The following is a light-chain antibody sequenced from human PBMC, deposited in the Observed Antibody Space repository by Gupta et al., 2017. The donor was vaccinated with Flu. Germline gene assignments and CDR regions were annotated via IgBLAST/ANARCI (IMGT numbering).Light chain of an antibody. Sequence: DIQMTQSPSTLSASVGDRVTITCRASQSISSWLAWYQQKPGKAPKLLIYKASSLESGVPSRFSGSGSGTECTLTISSLQPDDFATYYCQQLGTFGQGTKLEIK. J-gene: IGKJ2*01. CDR1: QSISSW. CDR2: KAS. V-gene: IGKV1-5*03. CDR3: QQLGT.